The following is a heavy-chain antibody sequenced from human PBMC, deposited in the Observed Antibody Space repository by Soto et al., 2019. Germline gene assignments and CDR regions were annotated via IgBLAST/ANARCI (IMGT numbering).Heavy chain of an antibody. CDR2: IYPGDSDT. CDR1: GYSFTNYW. V-gene: IGHV5-51*01. CDR3: TRPGSGSPTNDWYFDL. Sequence: TGESLKISCKGSGYSFTNYWIAWVRQMPGKGLEWMGIIYPGDSDTRYSPSFQGQVTISADKSITTAYLQWSSLKASDTAMYYCTRPGSGSPTNDWYFDLWGRGTLVTVSS. D-gene: IGHD6-19*01. J-gene: IGHJ2*01.